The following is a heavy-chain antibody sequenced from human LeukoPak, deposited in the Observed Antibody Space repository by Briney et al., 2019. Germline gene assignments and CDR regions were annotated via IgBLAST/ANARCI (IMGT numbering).Heavy chain of an antibody. D-gene: IGHD6-13*01. Sequence: GGSLRLSCAASGFTFSNYAMIWVRQAPVKGLEWVAGISAISGSTYYADSLKGRFTISRDNSKNTLYLQMNSLRAEDTAVYYCAKDRSSSWYPSYMDVWGKGTTVTVSS. CDR3: AKDRSSSWYPSYMDV. CDR1: GFTFSNYA. J-gene: IGHJ6*03. CDR2: ISAISGST. V-gene: IGHV3-23*01.